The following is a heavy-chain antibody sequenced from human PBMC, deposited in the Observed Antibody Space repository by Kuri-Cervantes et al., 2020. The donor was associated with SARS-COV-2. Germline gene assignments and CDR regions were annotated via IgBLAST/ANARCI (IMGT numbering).Heavy chain of an antibody. Sequence: GSLRLSCTVSGGSISSSSYYWGWIRQPPGKGLEWIGEINHSGGTNYNPSLKSRVTISVDTSKNQFSLKLSSVTAADTAVYYCARFRGRPTGFDPWGQGTLVTVSS. CDR2: INHSGGT. D-gene: IGHD2-15*01. V-gene: IGHV4-39*07. CDR3: ARFRGRPTGFDP. CDR1: GGSISSSSYY. J-gene: IGHJ5*02.